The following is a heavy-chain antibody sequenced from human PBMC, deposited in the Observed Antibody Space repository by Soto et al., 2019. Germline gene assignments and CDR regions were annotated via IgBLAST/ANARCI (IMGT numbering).Heavy chain of an antibody. CDR1: CGSFSGYY. CDR3: ARCSRRSAFPTVTTGRGGKDV. D-gene: IGHD4-17*01. J-gene: IGHJ6*02. Sequence: PSATLSITCAVYCGSFSGYYWSWIRQPPGKGLEWIGEINHSGSTNYNPSLKSRVTISVDTSKNQFSLQLSSVTAADTAVYYCARCSRRSAFPTVTTGRGGKDVWGQGTTVNVSS. CDR2: INHSGST. V-gene: IGHV4-34*01.